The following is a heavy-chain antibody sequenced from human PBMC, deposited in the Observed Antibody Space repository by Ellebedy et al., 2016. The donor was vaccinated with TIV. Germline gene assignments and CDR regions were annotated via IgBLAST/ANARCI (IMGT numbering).Heavy chain of an antibody. Sequence: ASVKVSCKASGGTFSSYAISWVRQAPGQGLEWMGGIIPIFGTANYAQKFQGRVTITADESTSTAYMELNSLRAEDTAVYYCAKAIAVAGPPLNWFDPWGQGTLVTVSS. J-gene: IGHJ5*02. V-gene: IGHV1-69*13. D-gene: IGHD6-19*01. CDR1: GGTFSSYA. CDR3: AKAIAVAGPPLNWFDP. CDR2: IIPIFGTA.